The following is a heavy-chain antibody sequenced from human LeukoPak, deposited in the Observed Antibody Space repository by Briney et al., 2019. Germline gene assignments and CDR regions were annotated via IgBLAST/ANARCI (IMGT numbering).Heavy chain of an antibody. CDR3: ARNSYYYYSSGYSVDAFDI. Sequence: SETLSLTCAVSGYSISSSNWWGWIRQPPGKGLEWIGYIYYSGSTYYNPSLKSRVTMSVDTSKNQFSLKLSSVTAVDTAVYYCARNSYYYYSSGYSVDAFDILGQGTMVTVSS. D-gene: IGHD3-22*01. J-gene: IGHJ3*02. V-gene: IGHV4-28*01. CDR1: GYSISSSNW. CDR2: IYYSGST.